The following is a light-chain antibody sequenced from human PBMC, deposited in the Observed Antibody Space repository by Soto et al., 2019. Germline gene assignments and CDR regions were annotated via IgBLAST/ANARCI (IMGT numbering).Light chain of an antibody. CDR2: DAS. Sequence: TQSPATLSVSRGERANLSRRASQSVSSYLAWYQQKPGQAPRLLIYDASNRATGIPARFSGSGSGTDFTLTISSLEPEDFAVYYCQQRSNWPITFGQGTRLEIK. J-gene: IGKJ5*01. V-gene: IGKV3-11*01. CDR1: QSVSSY. CDR3: QQRSNWPIT.